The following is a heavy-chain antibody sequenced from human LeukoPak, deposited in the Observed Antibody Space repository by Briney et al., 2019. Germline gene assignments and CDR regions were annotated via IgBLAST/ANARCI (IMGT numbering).Heavy chain of an antibody. V-gene: IGHV3-66*01. J-gene: IGHJ3*02. D-gene: IGHD2-21*02. Sequence: GGSLRLSCAASGFTVSSNYMSWVRQAPGKGLEWVSVIYIGGYTDYADSAKGRFTIFRDNSKNTLYLQMNSLRAEDTAVYYCARDRGCGDCYPPANDAFDIWGQGTMVTVSS. CDR2: IYIGGYT. CDR3: ARDRGCGDCYPPANDAFDI. CDR1: GFTVSSNY.